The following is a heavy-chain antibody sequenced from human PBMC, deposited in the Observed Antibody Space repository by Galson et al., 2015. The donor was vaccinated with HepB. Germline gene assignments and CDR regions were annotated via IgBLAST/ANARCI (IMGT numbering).Heavy chain of an antibody. CDR2: ISSDGGST. CDR3: VKRECSSTSCSGVY. V-gene: IGHV3-64D*06. CDR1: GFTFSDYS. J-gene: IGHJ4*02. D-gene: IGHD2-2*01. Sequence: SLRLSCAASGFTFSDYSMYWVRQAPGTGLEYVSAISSDGGSTYYADSVKGRFTISRDNSKNTPSLQMSSLRAEDTAVYYCVKRECSSTSCSGVYWGQGSLVTVSS.